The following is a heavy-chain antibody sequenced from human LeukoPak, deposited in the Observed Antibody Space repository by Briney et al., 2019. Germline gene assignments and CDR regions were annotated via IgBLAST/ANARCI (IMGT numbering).Heavy chain of an antibody. CDR1: GISVSSNY. CDR2: IYVDGST. D-gene: IGHD3-16*02. CDR3: ARDLATRQRTGLYDS. V-gene: IGHV3-66*01. Sequence: PGGSLRLSCAASGISVSSNYMSWDRQAPGKVLQWVSVIYVDGSTYYADSVKGRITISRDNSRNTLYLQMNSLRAEDTAVYYCARDLATRQRTGLYDSWGQGALVTVSS. J-gene: IGHJ4*02.